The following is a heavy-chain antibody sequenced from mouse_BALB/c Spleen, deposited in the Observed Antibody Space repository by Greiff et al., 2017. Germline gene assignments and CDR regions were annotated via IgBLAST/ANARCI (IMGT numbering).Heavy chain of an antibody. D-gene: IGHD1-1*02. J-gene: IGHJ4*01. Sequence: EVKLQESGPGLVKPSQSLSLTCTVTGYSITSDYAWNWIRQFPGNKLEWMGYISYSGSTSYNPSLKSRISITRDTSKNQFFLQLNSVTTEDTATYYCARSDYDYDAMDYWGQGTSVTVSS. V-gene: IGHV3-2*02. CDR1: GYSITSDYA. CDR3: ARSDYDYDAMDY. CDR2: ISYSGST.